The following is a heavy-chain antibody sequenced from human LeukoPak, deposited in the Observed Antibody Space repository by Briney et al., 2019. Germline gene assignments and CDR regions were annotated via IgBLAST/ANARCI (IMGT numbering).Heavy chain of an antibody. CDR1: GYTFTSDY. CDR2: INPSGGRT. D-gene: IGHD4-23*01. Sequence: ASVKVSCKASGYTFTSDYIHWVRQAPGQGLEWLGIINPSGGRTTYGQNFQGRVTMTRDTSTSTVYMELSSLRSEDTAVYYCARSTVVTSLSAFDIWGQGTMVTVSS. J-gene: IGHJ3*02. V-gene: IGHV1-46*01. CDR3: ARSTVVTSLSAFDI.